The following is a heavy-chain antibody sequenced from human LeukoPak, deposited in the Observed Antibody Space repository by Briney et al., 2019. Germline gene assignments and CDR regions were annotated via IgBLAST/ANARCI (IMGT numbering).Heavy chain of an antibody. Sequence: PGGSLRLSCAASGFTLSTYYMNWVRQAPGKGLEWVSIIYSGGTTYYADSVKGRFTISRDTSKNTLSLQMNSLRAEDMAVYFCARVGDHFHWNLDLWGRGTLVTVSS. V-gene: IGHV3-53*01. CDR3: ARVGDHFHWNLDL. CDR2: IYSGGTT. D-gene: IGHD3-3*02. CDR1: GFTLSTYY. J-gene: IGHJ2*01.